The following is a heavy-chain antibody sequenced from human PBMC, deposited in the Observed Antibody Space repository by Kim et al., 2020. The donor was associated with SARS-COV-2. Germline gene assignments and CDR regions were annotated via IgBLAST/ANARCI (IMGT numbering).Heavy chain of an antibody. D-gene: IGHD3-9*01. CDR1: GGTFSSYA. Sequence: SVKVSCKASGGTFSSYAISWVRQAPGQGLEWMGGIIPIFGTANYAQKFQGRVTITADESTSTAYMELSSLRSEDTAVYYCARGGLGLRYFDWLPYYFDCWGHGTLVTVSS. CDR3: ARGGLGLRYFDWLPYYFDC. CDR2: IIPIFGTA. J-gene: IGHJ4*01. V-gene: IGHV1-69*13.